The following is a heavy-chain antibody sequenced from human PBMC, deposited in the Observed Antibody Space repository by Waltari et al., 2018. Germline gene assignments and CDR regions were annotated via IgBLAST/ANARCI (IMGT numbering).Heavy chain of an antibody. CDR2: ITGYDHVY. Sequence: EVQLVESGGGLVKPGGSLRLYCVASGFTFSTYNMNWVRQAPGKGLEWLTSITGYDHVYVLDSLKGRFTISRDNVKQTVYLQMDGLTSADTAVYYCARGITKGFESWGQGTLVTVSP. D-gene: IGHD3-10*01. CDR3: ARGITKGFES. V-gene: IGHV3-21*02. J-gene: IGHJ4*02. CDR1: GFTFSTYN.